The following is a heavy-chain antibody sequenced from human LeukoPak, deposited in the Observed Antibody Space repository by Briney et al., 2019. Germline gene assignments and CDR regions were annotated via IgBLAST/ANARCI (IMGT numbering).Heavy chain of an antibody. CDR2: IDPIVSYT. J-gene: IGHJ4*02. D-gene: IGHD2-2*01. CDR1: GYSFTSYW. CDR3: ARQSDGDVVVPTDY. Sequence: GESLGISCKRAGYSFTSYWICWGRQMPAERLECVGAIDPIVSYTHYRPSFQGHVTISADKCISTAQLQWSSLKASDTVMYYCARQSDGDVVVPTDYWGQGTLVTVSS. V-gene: IGHV5-10-1*01.